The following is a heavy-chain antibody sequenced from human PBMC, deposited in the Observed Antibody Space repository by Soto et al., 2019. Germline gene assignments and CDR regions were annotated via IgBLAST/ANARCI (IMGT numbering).Heavy chain of an antibody. V-gene: IGHV4-59*01. CDR3: ARGSLYGGSEWFDP. D-gene: IGHD4-17*01. J-gene: IGHJ5*02. CDR2: IFYSGST. Sequence: TSETLSLTCTVSGDSISPYYWSWIRQPPGKGLEWIGYIFYSGSTSYNPSLKSRVTISVDTSKNQFSLNLYSLTSADTAVYYCARGSLYGGSEWFDPWGQGTLVTVS. CDR1: GDSISPYY.